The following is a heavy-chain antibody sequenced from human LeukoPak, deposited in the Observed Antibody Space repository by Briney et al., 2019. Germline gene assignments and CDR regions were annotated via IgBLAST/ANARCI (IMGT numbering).Heavy chain of an antibody. D-gene: IGHD5-18*01. J-gene: IGHJ4*02. CDR2: INPNSGGT. CDR3: ARVFVRGYSYGFAY. V-gene: IGHV1-2*02. Sequence: GASVKVSCKASGYTFTGYYMHWVRQAPGQGREWMGWINPNSGGTNYAQKFQGRVTMTRDTSISTAYMELSGLRSDDTAVYYCARVFVRGYSYGFAYWGQGTLVTVSS. CDR1: GYTFTGYY.